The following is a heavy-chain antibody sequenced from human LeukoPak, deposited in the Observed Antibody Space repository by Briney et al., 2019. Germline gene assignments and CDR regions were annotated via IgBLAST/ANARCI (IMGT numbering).Heavy chain of an antibody. Sequence: GGSLRLSCAASGFTFSSYAMSWVRQAAGKGLEWVSAITGSGGSTYYADSVKGRFTISRDNSKNTLFPQMNSLTAEDTAVYYCAKDPSSSYYFYMDVWGKGTTVTVSS. CDR2: ITGSGGST. J-gene: IGHJ6*03. CDR3: AKDPSSSYYFYMDV. CDR1: GFTFSSYA. D-gene: IGHD3-16*02. V-gene: IGHV3-23*01.